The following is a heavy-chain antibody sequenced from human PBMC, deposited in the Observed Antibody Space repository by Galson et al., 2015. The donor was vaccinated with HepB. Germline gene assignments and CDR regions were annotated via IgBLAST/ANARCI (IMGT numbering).Heavy chain of an antibody. Sequence: SLRLSCAASGFTFSRYAMHWVRQAPGKGLEWVGVISYDGGNKYYADSVKGRFTISRDNSKNTLYLQMNSLRPEDTAEYYCARVYYDSSGYCCGYFDYWGQGTLVTVSS. CDR2: ISYDGGNK. V-gene: IGHV3-30-3*01. D-gene: IGHD3-22*01. CDR1: GFTFSRYA. CDR3: ARVYYDSSGYCCGYFDY. J-gene: IGHJ4*02.